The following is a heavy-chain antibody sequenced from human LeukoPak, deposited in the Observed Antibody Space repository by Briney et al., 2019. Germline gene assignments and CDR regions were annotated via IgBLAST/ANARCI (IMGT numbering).Heavy chain of an antibody. Sequence: SETLSLTCAVSGGSISSGGYSWSWIRQPPGKGLEWIGYIYHSGSTYYNPSLKSRVTISVDTSKNQFSLKLSSVTAADTAVYYCARRSSHYDFWSGPRGAFDIWGQGTMVTVSS. CDR1: GGSISSGGYS. D-gene: IGHD3-3*01. CDR3: ARRSSHYDFWSGPRGAFDI. CDR2: IYHSGST. V-gene: IGHV4-30-2*03. J-gene: IGHJ3*02.